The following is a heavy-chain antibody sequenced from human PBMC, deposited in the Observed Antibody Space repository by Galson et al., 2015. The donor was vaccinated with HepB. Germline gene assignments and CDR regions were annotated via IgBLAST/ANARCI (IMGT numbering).Heavy chain of an antibody. D-gene: IGHD2-21*01. Sequence: SLRLSCAASGFTFSDYEMNWVRQAPGKGLEWVSYISFGGSSKYYADSVKGRFTVSRDDAKDSLYLQLNSLRAEDAALYYCAREERNCGGDCLVYWGQGTLGTVSS. CDR2: ISFGGSSK. J-gene: IGHJ4*02. V-gene: IGHV3-48*03. CDR1: GFTFSDYE. CDR3: AREERNCGGDCLVY.